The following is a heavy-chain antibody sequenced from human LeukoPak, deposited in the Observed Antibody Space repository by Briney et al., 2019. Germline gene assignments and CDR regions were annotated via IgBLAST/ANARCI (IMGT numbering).Heavy chain of an antibody. J-gene: IGHJ6*03. CDR2: IYRGDST. V-gene: IGHV3-53*01. Sequence: GGSLRLSCAASGFTFSSYSMNWVRQAPGKGLEWVSVIYRGDSTYYADSVKGRFTISRDNSKNTLYLQMNSLRAEDTAVYYCARGGVNTMLRGVIRYYYMDVWGKGTTVTISS. CDR1: GFTFSSYS. CDR3: ARGGVNTMLRGVIRYYYMDV. D-gene: IGHD3-10*01.